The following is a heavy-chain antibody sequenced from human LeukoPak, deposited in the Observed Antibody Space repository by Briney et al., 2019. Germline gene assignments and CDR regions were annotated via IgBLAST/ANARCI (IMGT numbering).Heavy chain of an antibody. J-gene: IGHJ4*02. CDR3: ARTGRTTTTLDY. CDR1: GFTFSSNW. D-gene: IGHD1-1*01. Sequence: GGSLRLSCAASGFTFSSNWMHWVRQAPGKGLMWVSHISTDGSITTYADSVKGRFTISRDNAKNTLYLQMNSLRVEETAVYYCARTGRTTTTLDYWGQGTLVTVSS. CDR2: ISTDGSIT. V-gene: IGHV3-74*01.